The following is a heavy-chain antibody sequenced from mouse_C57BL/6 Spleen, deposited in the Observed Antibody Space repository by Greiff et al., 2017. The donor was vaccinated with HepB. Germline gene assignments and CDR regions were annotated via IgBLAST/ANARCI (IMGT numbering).Heavy chain of an antibody. V-gene: IGHV1-15*01. D-gene: IGHD1-1*01. Sequence: VQLQQSGAELVRPGASVTLSCKASGYTFTDYEMHWVKQTPVHGLEWIGAIDPETGGTAYNQKFKGKAILTADKSSSTASLELRSLTSEDSAVYYCTRSSITTVVATGYFDYWGQGTTLTVSS. CDR2: IDPETGGT. CDR1: GYTFTDYE. J-gene: IGHJ2*01. CDR3: TRSSITTVVATGYFDY.